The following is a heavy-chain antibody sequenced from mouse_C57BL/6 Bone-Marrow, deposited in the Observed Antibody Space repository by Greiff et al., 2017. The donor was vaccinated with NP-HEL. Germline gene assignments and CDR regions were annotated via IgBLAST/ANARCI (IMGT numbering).Heavy chain of an antibody. CDR3: ARPTGSSPYYAMDY. Sequence: VQLQQSGPELVKPGASVKISCKASGYTFTDYYMNWVKQSHGKSLEWIGDINPNNGGTSYNQKFKGKATLTVDKSSSTAYMELRSLTSEDSAVYYCARPTGSSPYYAMDYWGQGTSVTVSS. D-gene: IGHD1-1*01. CDR2: INPNNGGT. V-gene: IGHV1-26*01. J-gene: IGHJ4*01. CDR1: GYTFTDYY.